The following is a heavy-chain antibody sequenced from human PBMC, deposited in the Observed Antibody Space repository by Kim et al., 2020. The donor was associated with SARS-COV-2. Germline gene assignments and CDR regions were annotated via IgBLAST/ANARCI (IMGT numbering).Heavy chain of an antibody. J-gene: IGHJ4*02. CDR2: ISYDGSNK. CDR1: GFTFSSYA. Sequence: GGSLRLSCAASGFTFSSYAMHWVRQAPGKGLEWVAVISYDGSNKYYVDSVKGRFTISRDNSKNTLYLQMNSLRAEDTAVYYCARDEGVVGATYYFDYWGQGTLVTVSS. D-gene: IGHD1-26*01. V-gene: IGHV3-30*04. CDR3: ARDEGVVGATYYFDY.